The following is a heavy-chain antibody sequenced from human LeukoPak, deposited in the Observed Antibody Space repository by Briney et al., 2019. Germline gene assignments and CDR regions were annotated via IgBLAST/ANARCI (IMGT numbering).Heavy chain of an antibody. CDR3: ARGGGDYDFWSGYYYFDY. V-gene: IGHV1-8*01. D-gene: IGHD3-3*01. Sequence: EASVKVSCKASGYTFTSYDINWVRQATGQGLEWMGWMNPNSGNTGYAQKFQGRVTMTRNTSISTAYMELSSLRSEDTAVYYYARGGGDYDFWSGYYYFDYWGQGTLVTVSS. J-gene: IGHJ4*02. CDR1: GYTFTSYD. CDR2: MNPNSGNT.